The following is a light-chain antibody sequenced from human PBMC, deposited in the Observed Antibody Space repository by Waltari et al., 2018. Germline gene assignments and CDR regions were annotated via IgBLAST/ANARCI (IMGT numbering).Light chain of an antibody. CDR3: SSYTSTKIL. CDR1: INDVGTYPY. V-gene: IGLV2-14*01. CDR2: EVK. Sequence: QSALTQPAFVSGSPGQSITISCTGTINDVGTYPYVSWYQQPPGKAPKIIIFEVKNRPSGVSNRFSVSKYANTASLTISGLQAEEEADYYCSSYTSTKILFGGGTKLTVL. J-gene: IGLJ2*01.